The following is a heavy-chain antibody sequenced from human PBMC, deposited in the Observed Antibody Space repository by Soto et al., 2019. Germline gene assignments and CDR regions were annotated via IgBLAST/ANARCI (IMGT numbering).Heavy chain of an antibody. D-gene: IGHD2-8*01. V-gene: IGHV1-18*01. CDR3: AKNGQPPYYYYGMDV. CDR1: GYTFSRYG. Sequence: QGQLVQSGPEVKKPGASVKVSCKTSGYTFSRYGISWVRQAPGQGLEWMGWISGYNGDTNYAQKVQGRVTMTIDTSTYTASMELRSLTSDDTAIYYCAKNGQPPYYYYGMDVWGQGTTVTVYS. J-gene: IGHJ6*02. CDR2: ISGYNGDT.